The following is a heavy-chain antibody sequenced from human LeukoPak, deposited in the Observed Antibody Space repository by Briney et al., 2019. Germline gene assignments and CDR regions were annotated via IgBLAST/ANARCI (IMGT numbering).Heavy chain of an antibody. D-gene: IGHD3-16*01. V-gene: IGHV4-4*07. J-gene: IGHJ4*02. CDR2: IYTSENT. CDR3: ARGNYDYVWGSSATHTEVFYYFDY. CDR1: GGSISSYY. Sequence: PSETLSLTCTVSGGSISSYYWSWIRQPAGKGLEWIGRIYTSENTNYNPSLKSRVTMSVDTSKNQFSPKLSSVTAADTAVYYCARGNYDYVWGSSATHTEVFYYFDYWGQGTLVTVSS.